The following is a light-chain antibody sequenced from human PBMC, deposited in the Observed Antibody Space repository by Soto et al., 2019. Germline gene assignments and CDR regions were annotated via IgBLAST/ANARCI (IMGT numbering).Light chain of an antibody. CDR1: QDIHIY. V-gene: IGKV1-8*01. Sequence: AIRMTQSPSSMSASTGDGVNITCRASQDIHIYLAWYQQKPGGAPKVLISGASTLQSGVPSRFSGSGSGTEFALTIRSLQAEDFATYYCQQYYSYPYTFGQGTK. CDR2: GAS. J-gene: IGKJ2*01. CDR3: QQYYSYPYT.